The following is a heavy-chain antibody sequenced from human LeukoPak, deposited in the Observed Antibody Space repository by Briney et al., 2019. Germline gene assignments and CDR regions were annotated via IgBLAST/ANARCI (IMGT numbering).Heavy chain of an antibody. D-gene: IGHD2-15*01. J-gene: IGHJ4*02. CDR2: IKSKTDGGTT. V-gene: IGHV3-15*01. CDR3: TKRVVVAAQWNNDY. Sequence: PGGSLRLSCAASGFTFSNAWMSWVRQAPGKGLEWVGRIKSKTDGGTTDYAAPVKGRFTISRDDSKNTLYLQMNSLKTEDTAVYYCTKRVVVAAQWNNDYWGQGTLVTVSS. CDR1: GFTFSNAW.